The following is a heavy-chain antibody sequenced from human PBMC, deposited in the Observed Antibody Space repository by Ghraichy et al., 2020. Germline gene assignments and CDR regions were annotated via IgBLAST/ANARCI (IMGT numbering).Heavy chain of an antibody. Sequence: SVKVSCKASGGTFSSYAISWVRQAPGQGLEWMGGIIPIFGTANYAQKFQGRVTITTDESTSTAYMELSSLRSEDTAVYYCASIWYYDSSGSPFDYWGQGTLVTVSS. CDR1: GGTFSSYA. D-gene: IGHD3-22*01. V-gene: IGHV1-69*05. CDR2: IIPIFGTA. CDR3: ASIWYYDSSGSPFDY. J-gene: IGHJ4*02.